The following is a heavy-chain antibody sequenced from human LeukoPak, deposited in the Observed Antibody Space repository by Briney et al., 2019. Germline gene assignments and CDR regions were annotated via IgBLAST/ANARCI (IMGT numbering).Heavy chain of an antibody. V-gene: IGHV4-59*08. Sequence: SETLSLTCTVSGGSINSYYWSWIRQPPGKGLEWIGYIYYSGSTNYNPSLKSRVTISVDTSKNQFSLKLSSVTAADTAVYYCARLAVPQWLVRSTYYYYGMDVWGQGTTVTVSS. CDR2: IYYSGST. D-gene: IGHD6-19*01. CDR3: ARLAVPQWLVRSTYYYYGMDV. CDR1: GGSINSYY. J-gene: IGHJ6*02.